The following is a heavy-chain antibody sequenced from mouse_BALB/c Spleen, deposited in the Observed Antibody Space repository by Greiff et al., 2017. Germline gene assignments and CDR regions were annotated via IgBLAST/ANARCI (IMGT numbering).Heavy chain of an antibody. J-gene: IGHJ4*01. Sequence: VHLVESGPDLVAPSQSLSITCTVSGFSLTSYGVHWVRQPPGKGLEWLVVIWSDGSTTYNSALKSRLSISKDNSKSQVFLKMNSLQTDDTAMYYCARHSYYYGSSYYAMDYWGQGTSVTVSS. CDR1: GFSLTSYG. D-gene: IGHD1-1*01. V-gene: IGHV2-6-2*01. CDR2: IWSDGST. CDR3: ARHSYYYGSSYYAMDY.